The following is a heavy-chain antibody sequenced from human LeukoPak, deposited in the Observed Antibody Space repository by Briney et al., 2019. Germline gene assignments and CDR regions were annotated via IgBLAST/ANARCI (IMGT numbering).Heavy chain of an antibody. Sequence: ASVKVSCKASGYTFTSYAMHWVRQAPGQRLEWMGWINAGNGNTKYSQKFQGRVTITADESTSTAYMELSSLRSEDTAVYYCAGKLERQHAFDIWGQGTMVTVSS. D-gene: IGHD1-1*01. CDR3: AGKLERQHAFDI. V-gene: IGHV1-3*01. J-gene: IGHJ3*02. CDR2: INAGNGNT. CDR1: GYTFTSYA.